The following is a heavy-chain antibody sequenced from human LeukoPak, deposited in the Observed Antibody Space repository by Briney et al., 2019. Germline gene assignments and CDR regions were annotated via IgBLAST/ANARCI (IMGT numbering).Heavy chain of an antibody. D-gene: IGHD2-8*01. Sequence: SETLSLTCAVYGGSFSGYYWSCIRQHPGKGLEWIGEINHSGSTNYNPSLKSRVTISVDTSKNQFSLKLSSVTAADTAVYYCARGVLDDYWGQGTLVTVSS. CDR2: INHSGST. CDR3: ARGVLDDY. CDR1: GGSFSGYY. V-gene: IGHV4-34*01. J-gene: IGHJ4*02.